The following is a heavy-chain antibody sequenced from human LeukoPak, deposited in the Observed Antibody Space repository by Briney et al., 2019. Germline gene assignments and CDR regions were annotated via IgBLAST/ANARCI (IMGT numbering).Heavy chain of an antibody. D-gene: IGHD3-22*01. CDR2: INHSGST. V-gene: IGHV4-34*01. CDR3: ARHRKPVFYYDSSGYPAPFDY. J-gene: IGHJ4*02. Sequence: ETLSLTCAVYGGSFSGYYWSWIRQPPGKGLEWIGEINHSGSTNYNPSLKSRVTISVDTSKNQFSLKLSSVTAADTAVYYCARHRKPVFYYDSSGYPAPFDYWGQGTLVTVSS. CDR1: GGSFSGYY.